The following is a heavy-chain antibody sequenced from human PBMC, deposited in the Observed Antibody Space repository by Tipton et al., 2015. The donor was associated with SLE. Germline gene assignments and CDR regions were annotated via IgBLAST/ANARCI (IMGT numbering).Heavy chain of an antibody. V-gene: IGHV4-39*07. CDR2: INHSGST. CDR3: ARRLEYSSGGYEEYFDY. D-gene: IGHD6-19*01. CDR1: GGSISSSSYY. Sequence: LRLSCTVSGGSISSSSYYWGWIRQPPGKGLEWIGEINHSGSTSYNPSLKSRVTVSVDTSKNQVSLKLSSVTAADTAVYYCARRLEYSSGGYEEYFDYWGQGTLVTVSS. J-gene: IGHJ4*02.